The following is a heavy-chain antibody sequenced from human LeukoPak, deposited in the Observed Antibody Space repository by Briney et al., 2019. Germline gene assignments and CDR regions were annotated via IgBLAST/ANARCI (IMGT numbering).Heavy chain of an antibody. V-gene: IGHV4-34*01. CDR3: ARGYSTSWLNY. D-gene: IGHD6-13*01. CDR1: GGSFSGFY. J-gene: IGHJ4*02. Sequence: SETLSLTCAVYGGSFSGFYWNWLRQPPGKGLEWIGEINDSGSTNYNPSLKSRVTISVVTSKNHFSLRLSSVTAADTAVYYCARGYSTSWLNYWGQGTLVTVSS. CDR2: INDSGST.